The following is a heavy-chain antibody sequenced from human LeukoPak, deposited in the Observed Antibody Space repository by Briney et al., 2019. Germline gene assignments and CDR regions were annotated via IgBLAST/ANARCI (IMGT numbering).Heavy chain of an antibody. CDR2: IYTSGST. CDR3: ARGNFWGRRYFDY. V-gene: IGHV4-4*07. CDR1: GGSISSFD. Sequence: SETLSLTCTVSGGSISSFDWSWIRQPAGKGLEWIGRIYTSGSTSYNPSLKSRVGMSVDTSKNQFSLRPRSVTAADTAVYYCARGNFWGRRYFDYWGQGTLVTVSS. J-gene: IGHJ4*02. D-gene: IGHD7-27*01.